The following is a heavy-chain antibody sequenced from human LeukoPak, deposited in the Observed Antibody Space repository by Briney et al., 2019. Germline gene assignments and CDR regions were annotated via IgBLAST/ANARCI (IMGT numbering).Heavy chain of an antibody. CDR1: GFTFSNYG. CDR2: IRYDGSDN. Sequence: GGSLRLSCAASGFTFSNYGMHWVRQAPGKGLEWVAFIRYDGSDNYYADSVKGRFTISRDNAKNTLYLQMNSLRAEDTAVYYCARAAMATIEDFDYWGQGTLVTVSS. D-gene: IGHD5-24*01. V-gene: IGHV3-30*02. J-gene: IGHJ4*02. CDR3: ARAAMATIEDFDY.